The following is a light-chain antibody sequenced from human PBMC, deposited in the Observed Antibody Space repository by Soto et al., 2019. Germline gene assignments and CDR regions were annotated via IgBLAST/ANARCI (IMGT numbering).Light chain of an antibody. V-gene: IGKV4-1*01. J-gene: IGKJ1*01. CDR3: QQYYSTPPT. CDR1: QSVLFSSNNQNY. Sequence: DIVMTQSPDSLAVSLGESSTINCKSSQSVLFSSNNQNYLAWYQQKPGQPPKLLIYWTSTRESGVPDRFSGSGSGTDFTLTISSLQAEDVAVYYCQQYYSTPPTFGQGTKVEIK. CDR2: WTS.